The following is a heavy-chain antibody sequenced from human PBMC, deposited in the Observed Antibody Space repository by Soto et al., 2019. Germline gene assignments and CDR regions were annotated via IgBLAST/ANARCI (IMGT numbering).Heavy chain of an antibody. CDR3: ARAQGSGYPGDGAFDI. CDR2: ISSSSSYI. Sequence: EVQLVESGGGLVKPGGSLRLFCPASGFTFSSYSMNWVRQAPGKGLEWVSSISSSSSYIYYADSVKGRFTISRDNAKNXVYLQMNSLRAEDTAMYYCARAQGSGYPGDGAFDIWGQGTMVTVSS. V-gene: IGHV3-21*01. CDR1: GFTFSSYS. D-gene: IGHD5-12*01. J-gene: IGHJ3*02.